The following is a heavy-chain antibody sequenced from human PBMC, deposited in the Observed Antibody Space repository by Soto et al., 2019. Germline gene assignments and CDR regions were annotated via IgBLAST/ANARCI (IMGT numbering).Heavy chain of an antibody. V-gene: IGHV1-69*12. CDR3: ASLPAYCGGDCYSAFYLDY. D-gene: IGHD2-21*02. Sequence: QVQLVQSGAEVKKPGSSVKVSCKASGGTFSSYAISWVRQAPGQGLEWMGGIIPIFGTANYAQKFQGRVTITADESTSTDYMEMSSLRSEDTAVYYCASLPAYCGGDCYSAFYLDYWGQGTLVTVSS. J-gene: IGHJ4*02. CDR1: GGTFSSYA. CDR2: IIPIFGTA.